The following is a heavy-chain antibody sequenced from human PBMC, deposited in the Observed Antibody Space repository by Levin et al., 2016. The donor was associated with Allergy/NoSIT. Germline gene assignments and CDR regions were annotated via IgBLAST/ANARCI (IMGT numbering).Heavy chain of an antibody. V-gene: IGHV3-30*04. D-gene: IGHD2-15*01. CDR2: ISYDGNTK. CDR3: ARDPIERGFRPSAYFNY. Sequence: GESLKISCAASGFTFRSYAMHWVRQAPGKGPEWVAAISYDGNTKHYADSVKGQFTISRDNSKNILYLQLNSLRAADTAVFYCARDPIERGFRPSAYFNYWGQGTLVTVSS. CDR1: GFTFRSYA. J-gene: IGHJ4*02.